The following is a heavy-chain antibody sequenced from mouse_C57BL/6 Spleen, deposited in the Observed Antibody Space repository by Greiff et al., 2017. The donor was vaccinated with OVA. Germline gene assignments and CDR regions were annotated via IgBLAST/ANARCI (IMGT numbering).Heavy chain of an antibody. Sequence: EVQLQQSGPELVKPGASVKISCKASGYTFTDYYMNWVKQSHGKSLEWIGDINPNNGGTSYNQKFKGKATLTVDKSSSTAYMELRSLTSEDSAVYYCARRGITTVVGGDYWGQGTTLTVSS. J-gene: IGHJ2*01. V-gene: IGHV1-26*01. CDR1: GYTFTDYY. CDR2: INPNNGGT. D-gene: IGHD1-1*01. CDR3: ARRGITTVVGGDY.